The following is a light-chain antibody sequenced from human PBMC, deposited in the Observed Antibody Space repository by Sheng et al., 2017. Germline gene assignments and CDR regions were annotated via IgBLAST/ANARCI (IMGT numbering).Light chain of an antibody. V-gene: IGKV1-39*01. CDR3: LQHNTDPPT. Sequence: DIQMTQSPSSLSASVGDRVTITCRASQGINNYLNWYQQKPGKAPQLLIYAASSLQSGVPSRFSGSGSGTDFTLTISSLQPEDFATYYCLQHNTDPPTFGQGTTVDIK. J-gene: IGKJ1*01. CDR2: AAS. CDR1: QGINNY.